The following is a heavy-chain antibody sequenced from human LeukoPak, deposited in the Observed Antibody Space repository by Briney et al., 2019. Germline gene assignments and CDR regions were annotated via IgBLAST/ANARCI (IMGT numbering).Heavy chain of an antibody. Sequence: SVKVSCKASGGTFSNYAISWVQQAPGQGLEWMGGIIPIFATVDYAQNFQGRVTITADESTSTAYMELSSLRSEDTAVYYCARSPAYDSNDAFDIWGQGTMVTVSS. CDR1: GGTFSNYA. CDR3: ARSPAYDSNDAFDI. J-gene: IGHJ3*02. D-gene: IGHD3-22*01. V-gene: IGHV1-69*01. CDR2: IIPIFATV.